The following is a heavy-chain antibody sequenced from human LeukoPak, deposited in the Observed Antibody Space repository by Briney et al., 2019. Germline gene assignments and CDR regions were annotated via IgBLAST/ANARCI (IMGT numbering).Heavy chain of an antibody. CDR1: GYNFTNYW. Sequence: GEALRISCKGSGYNFTNYWISWVRQMPGKGLEWMGTIDPSDPYNNYSLSFQGHVPISPNKSISTASLQWSSLEASDTAMYYCARAYSRSRFDYWGQGSLVTVSS. CDR3: ARAYSRSRFDY. V-gene: IGHV5-10-1*01. D-gene: IGHD6-6*01. CDR2: IDPSDPYN. J-gene: IGHJ4*02.